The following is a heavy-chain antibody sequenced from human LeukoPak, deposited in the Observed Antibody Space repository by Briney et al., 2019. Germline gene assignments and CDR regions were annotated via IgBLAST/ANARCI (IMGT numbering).Heavy chain of an antibody. J-gene: IGHJ6*03. D-gene: IGHD3-3*01. Sequence: ASVTFSCKACGYTFTSYDSNGVRQATGKGHEWMAWMNPNSRNTGYAQKFQGRVTITRNTSISTAYMELSSLRSEDTAVYYCAIGHYDFWSGYYGYYYYYYMDVWGKGTTVTVSS. CDR2: MNPNSRNT. V-gene: IGHV1-8*03. CDR1: GYTFTSYD. CDR3: AIGHYDFWSGYYGYYYYYYMDV.